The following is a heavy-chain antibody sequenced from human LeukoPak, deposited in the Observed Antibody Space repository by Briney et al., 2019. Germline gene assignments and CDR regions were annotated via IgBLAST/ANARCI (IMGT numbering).Heavy chain of an antibody. CDR1: GGSISSYY. D-gene: IGHD3-22*01. Sequence: PSETLSLTCTVSGGSISSYYWSWIRQPPGKGLEWIGYIYTSGRTNYNPSLKSRVTISVDTSKNQFSLKLSSVTAADTAVYYCARLKYTRYDSSGYYPYYFDYWGQGTLVTVSS. CDR3: ARLKYTRYDSSGYYPYYFDY. V-gene: IGHV4-4*09. CDR2: IYTSGRT. J-gene: IGHJ4*02.